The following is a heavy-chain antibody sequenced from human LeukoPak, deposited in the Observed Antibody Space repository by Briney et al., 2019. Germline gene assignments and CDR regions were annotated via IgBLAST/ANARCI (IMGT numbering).Heavy chain of an antibody. CDR1: GFTFSSYW. J-gene: IGHJ4*02. V-gene: IGHV3-74*01. Sequence: GGSLRLSRAASGFTFSSYWMHWVRQAPGKGLVWVSRINSDGSSTSYADSVKGRFTISRDNAKNTLYLQMNSLRAEDTAVYYCARDSGATSCFDYWGQGTLVTVSS. D-gene: IGHD1-26*01. CDR2: INSDGSST. CDR3: ARDSGATSCFDY.